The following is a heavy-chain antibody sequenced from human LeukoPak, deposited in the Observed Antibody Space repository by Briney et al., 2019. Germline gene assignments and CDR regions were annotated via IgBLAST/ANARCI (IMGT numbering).Heavy chain of an antibody. J-gene: IGHJ4*02. CDR3: ARLETVTTESEH. Sequence: WASVKVSCKASGYTFIGYYMHWVRQAPGQGLEWMGRINLNSGGTNYAQKFQGRVTMTRDTSISTAYMELSRLRSDDTAVYYCARLETVTTESEHWGQGTLVTVSS. CDR2: INLNSGGT. V-gene: IGHV1-2*06. CDR1: GYTFIGYY. D-gene: IGHD4-11*01.